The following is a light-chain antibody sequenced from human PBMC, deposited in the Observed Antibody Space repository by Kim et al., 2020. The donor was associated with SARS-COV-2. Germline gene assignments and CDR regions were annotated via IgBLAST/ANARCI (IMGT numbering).Light chain of an antibody. CDR3: QVWDTPSDHYV. Sequence: SYELTQPPSVSVAPGKTATITCGGNNIGSKSVQWYQQKPGQAPVLVIYDDRDRPSGIPERSSGSNSGNTATLTISRVEAGDEADYFCQVWDTPSDHYVFATGTKVTVL. J-gene: IGLJ1*01. CDR2: DDR. CDR1: NIGSKS. V-gene: IGLV3-21*04.